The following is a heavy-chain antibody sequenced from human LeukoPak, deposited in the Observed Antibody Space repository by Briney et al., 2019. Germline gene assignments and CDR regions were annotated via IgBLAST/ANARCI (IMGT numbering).Heavy chain of an antibody. V-gene: IGHV3-23*01. Sequence: GGSLRLSCATSGFTFSTYAMTWVRQAPGKGLEWVSGISGSGFSTYYADSVKGRFTISRDKSKNTLYLQMNSLRAEDTALYYCATAKIYSSGWNDYWGQGTLVTVSS. J-gene: IGHJ4*02. CDR3: ATAKIYSSGWNDY. D-gene: IGHD3-22*01. CDR1: GFTFSTYA. CDR2: ISGSGFST.